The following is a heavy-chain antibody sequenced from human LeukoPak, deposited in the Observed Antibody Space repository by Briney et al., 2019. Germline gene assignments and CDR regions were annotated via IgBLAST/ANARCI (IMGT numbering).Heavy chain of an antibody. V-gene: IGHV4-4*09. CDR3: ARQKCTSTSCLTKNAFDI. CDR2: IYTSGST. J-gene: IGHJ3*02. Sequence: SETLSLTCAVYGGSFSGYYWSWIRQPPGKGLEWIGYIYTSGSTNYNPSLKSRVTISVDTSKNQFSLDLSSVTAADTAVYYCARQKCTSTSCLTKNAFDIWGQGTMVTVSS. CDR1: GGSFSGYY. D-gene: IGHD2-2*01.